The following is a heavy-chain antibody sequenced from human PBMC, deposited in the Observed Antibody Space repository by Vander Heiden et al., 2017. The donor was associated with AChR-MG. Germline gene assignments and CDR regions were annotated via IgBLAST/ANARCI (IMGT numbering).Heavy chain of an antibody. D-gene: IGHD3-22*01. Sequence: QVQLQESGPGLVTPSETLSLTCTVSGGSVSSGSYYWSWIRQPPGKGLEWIGYIYYSGSTNYNPSLKSRVTISVDTSKNQFSLKLSSVTAADTAVYYCARRWKQYYYDSSGYYGWFDPWGQGTLVTVSS. CDR1: GGSVSSGSYY. V-gene: IGHV4-61*01. CDR2: IYYSGST. CDR3: ARRWKQYYYDSSGYYGWFDP. J-gene: IGHJ5*02.